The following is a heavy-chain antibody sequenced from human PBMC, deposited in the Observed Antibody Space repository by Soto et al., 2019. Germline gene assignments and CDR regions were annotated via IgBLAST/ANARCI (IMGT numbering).Heavy chain of an antibody. CDR3: ARAYYYGSGSYSSQRYYGMDV. Sequence: GESRKISCKGSGYSFTSYWISWVRQMPGKGLEWGGRIDPSDSYTNYSPSFQGHVTISADKPISTAYLQWSSLKASDTAMYYCARAYYYGSGSYSSQRYYGMDVWGQGTTVTVSS. J-gene: IGHJ6*02. V-gene: IGHV5-10-1*01. CDR2: IDPSDSYT. D-gene: IGHD3-10*01. CDR1: GYSFTSYW.